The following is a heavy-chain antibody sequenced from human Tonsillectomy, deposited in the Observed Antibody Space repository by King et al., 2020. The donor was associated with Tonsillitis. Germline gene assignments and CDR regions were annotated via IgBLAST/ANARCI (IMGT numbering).Heavy chain of an antibody. V-gene: IGHV4-61*01. CDR2: IYYSGST. CDR1: GGSVSSGSYY. D-gene: IGHD3-22*01. CDR3: AKTGFYDSSGYTD. Sequence: QLQESGPGLVKPSETLSLTCTVSGGSVSSGSYYWSWIRQPPGKGLEWIGYIYYSGSTQYNPSLKSRVTISVDTSQNQFSLKLSSVTDADTAVYYCAKTGFYDSSGYTDWGQGTLVTVSS. J-gene: IGHJ4*02.